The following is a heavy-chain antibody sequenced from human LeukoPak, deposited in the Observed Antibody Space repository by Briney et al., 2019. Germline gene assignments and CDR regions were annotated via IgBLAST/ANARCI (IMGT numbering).Heavy chain of an antibody. D-gene: IGHD1-20*01. CDR1: GFTFSNAW. J-gene: IGHJ3*02. CDR3: TTYNWNDDAFDI. V-gene: IGHV3-15*01. CDR2: FKSKTDGGTT. Sequence: GGSLRLSCAASGFTFSNAWMSWVRQAPGKGLEWVGRFKSKTDGGTTDYAAPVKARFTISRDDSKNPLYPQMNSQKTEDTAVYYCTTYNWNDDAFDIWGQGTMVTVSS.